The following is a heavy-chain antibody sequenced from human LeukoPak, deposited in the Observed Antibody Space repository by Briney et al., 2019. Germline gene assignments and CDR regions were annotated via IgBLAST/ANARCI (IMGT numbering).Heavy chain of an antibody. CDR3: ARPLRGPSDY. CDR1: GFTFSSYA. Sequence: GGSLRLSCVTSGFTFSSYAMGWVRLAPGKGLEWVSAISDSGGSTYHADSVKGRFTISRDNSKNTLYLQMNSLRAEDTAVYYCARPLRGPSDYWGQGTLVTVSS. J-gene: IGHJ4*02. CDR2: ISDSGGST. V-gene: IGHV3-23*01. D-gene: IGHD3-10*01.